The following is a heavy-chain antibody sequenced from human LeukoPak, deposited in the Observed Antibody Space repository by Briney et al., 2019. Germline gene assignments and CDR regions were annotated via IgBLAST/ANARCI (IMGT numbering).Heavy chain of an antibody. CDR1: GFTFSSYA. J-gene: IGHJ4*02. V-gene: IGHV3-30-3*01. CDR3: ARLVDTAEIDY. Sequence: GGSLRLSCAASGFTFSSYAMHWVRQAPGKGLEWVAVISYDGSNKYYADSVKGRFTISRDNAKNSLYLQMNSLRAEDTAVYYCARLVDTAEIDYWGQGTLVTVSS. CDR2: ISYDGSNK. D-gene: IGHD5-18*01.